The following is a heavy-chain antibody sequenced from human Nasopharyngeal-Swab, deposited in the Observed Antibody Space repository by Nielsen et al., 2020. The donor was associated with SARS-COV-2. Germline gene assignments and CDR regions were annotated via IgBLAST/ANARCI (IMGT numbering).Heavy chain of an antibody. CDR2: ISYDGSNK. V-gene: IGHV3-30*18. Sequence: GGSLRLSCAASGFTFSSYGMYWVRQAPGKGLEWVAVISYDGSNKYYADSVKGRFTISRDNSKNTLYLQMNSLRAEDTAVYYCAKGQGSSSYGMDVWGQGTTVTVSS. CDR3: AKGQGSSSYGMDV. D-gene: IGHD6-6*01. J-gene: IGHJ6*02. CDR1: GFTFSSYG.